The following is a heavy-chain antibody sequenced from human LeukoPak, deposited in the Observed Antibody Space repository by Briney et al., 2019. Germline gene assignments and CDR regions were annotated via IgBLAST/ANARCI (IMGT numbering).Heavy chain of an antibody. J-gene: IGHJ4*02. V-gene: IGHV1-8*02. CDR1: GYSFSNHG. D-gene: IGHD6-13*01. CDR3: ARGDREAAGDY. CDR2: MNPNSGNT. Sequence: ASVKVSCKASGYSFSNHGMNWVRQAPGQGLEWMGWMNPNSGNTGYAQKFQGRVTMTRNTSISTAYMELSSLRSEDTAVYYCARGDREAAGDYWGQGTLVTVSP.